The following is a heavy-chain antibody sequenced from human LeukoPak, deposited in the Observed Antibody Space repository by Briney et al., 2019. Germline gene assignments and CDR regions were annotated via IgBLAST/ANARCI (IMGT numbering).Heavy chain of an antibody. CDR1: GFTFSDYY. V-gene: IGHV3-11*04. Sequence: GGSLRLSXAASGFTFSDYYMSWIRQAPGKGLEWVSYISSSGSTIYYADSVKGRFTISRDNAKNSLYLQMNSLRAEDTAVYYCARRSGYPKVAFDIWGQGTMVTVSS. J-gene: IGHJ3*02. D-gene: IGHD6-25*01. CDR2: ISSSGSTI. CDR3: ARRSGYPKVAFDI.